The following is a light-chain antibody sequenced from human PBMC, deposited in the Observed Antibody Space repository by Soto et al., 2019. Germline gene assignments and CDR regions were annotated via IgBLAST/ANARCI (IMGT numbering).Light chain of an antibody. CDR1: QSVNSN. Sequence: EIVMTQSPATLSVSPGERVTLSCRASQSVNSNLAWYQLKPGQAPRLLIYGASTRATGIPARISGSGSGTEFTLTISSLRSEDFAVYFCQQYNNWPPGTFGQGTKLQIK. CDR3: QQYNNWPPGT. J-gene: IGKJ2*02. V-gene: IGKV3-15*01. CDR2: GAS.